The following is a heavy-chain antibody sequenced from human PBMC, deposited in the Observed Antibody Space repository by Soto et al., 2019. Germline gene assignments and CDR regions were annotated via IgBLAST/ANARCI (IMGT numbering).Heavy chain of an antibody. J-gene: IGHJ4*02. CDR3: TRGMYTAYETAPLFFDF. CDR1: GFTFGAYA. V-gene: IGHV3-49*03. Sequence: PGGSLRLSCTTSGFTFGAYALSWFRQAPGKGLEWVGFSRSKGYGGTTEFAASVRGRFTISRDDSNSIAYLQMNSLKTGDTAVYYCTRGMYTAYETAPLFFDFWGQGTLVTVSS. CDR2: SRSKGYGGTT. D-gene: IGHD5-12*01.